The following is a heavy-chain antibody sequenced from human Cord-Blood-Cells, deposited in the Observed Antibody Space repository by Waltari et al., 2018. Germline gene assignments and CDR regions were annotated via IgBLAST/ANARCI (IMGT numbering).Heavy chain of an antibody. D-gene: IGHD2-15*01. CDR1: GGSFSGYY. CDR3: ARVVYCSGGSCYSGWFDP. V-gene: IGHV4-34*01. J-gene: IGHJ5*02. CDR2: INHRGST. Sequence: QVRLQQWGAGLLKPSETLSLTCAVYGGSFSGYYWSWIRQPPGKGLEWIGEINHRGSTNYNPSLKSRVTISVYTSKNQFSLKLSSVTAADTAVYYCARVVYCSGGSCYSGWFDPWGQGTLVTVSS.